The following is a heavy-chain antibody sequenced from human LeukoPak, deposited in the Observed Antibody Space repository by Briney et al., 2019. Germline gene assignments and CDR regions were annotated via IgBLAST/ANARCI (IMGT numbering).Heavy chain of an antibody. Sequence: GGSLRLSCAASGFTFSSYAMHWVRQAPGKGLEYVSAISSNGGSTYYANSVKGRFTISRDNSKNTLYLQMGSLRAEDMAVYYCARDRWLQSQRYFDYWGQGILVTASS. CDR2: ISSNGGST. V-gene: IGHV3-64*01. D-gene: IGHD5-24*01. CDR1: GFTFSSYA. J-gene: IGHJ4*02. CDR3: ARDRWLQSQRYFDY.